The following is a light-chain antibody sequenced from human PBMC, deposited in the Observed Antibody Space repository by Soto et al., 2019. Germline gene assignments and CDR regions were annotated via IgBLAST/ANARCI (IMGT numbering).Light chain of an antibody. CDR3: QQYGSSPRT. J-gene: IGKJ1*01. Sequence: EIVLTQSPGTLSLSPGERATLSCRASQSVSSNHLAWYHQKPGQAPRLLIYGASTRATGIPDRFSGSGSGTDFTLTISRLEPEDFAVYYCQQYGSSPRTFGQGTKVEIK. V-gene: IGKV3-20*01. CDR1: QSVSSNH. CDR2: GAS.